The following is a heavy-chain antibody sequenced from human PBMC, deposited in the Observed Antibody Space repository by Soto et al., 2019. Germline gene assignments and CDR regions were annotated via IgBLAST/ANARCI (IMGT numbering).Heavy chain of an antibody. CDR2: IIPILVIA. Sequence: QIQLVQSGAEVKKTGSSMKVSCKASGGTFGSYTISWVRHAPGQGLARMGRIIPILVIANYAQKVQGRVTITADKSTSTAYRELSSLRSEDTAVYYCARRDGGNSGNVIDCEYGGQGSLVTVSS. CDR1: GGTFGSYT. V-gene: IGHV1-69*02. J-gene: IGHJ4*02. D-gene: IGHD2-21*02. CDR3: ARRDGGNSGNVIDCEY.